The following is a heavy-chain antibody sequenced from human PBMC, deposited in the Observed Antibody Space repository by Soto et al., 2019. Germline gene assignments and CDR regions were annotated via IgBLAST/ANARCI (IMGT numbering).Heavy chain of an antibody. V-gene: IGHV4-34*01. D-gene: IGHD1-26*01. CDR1: GGSFSGYY. CDR3: ARERVGSTKDYFDS. J-gene: IGHJ4*02. Sequence: SETLSLTCGVSGGSFSGYYWSWIRQSPGKGLEWIGEINHSGGTKYNPSLESRVTISLDTSNNQFSLNLNSVTAADTAVYFCARERVGSTKDYFDSWGQGTLVTVSS. CDR2: INHSGGT.